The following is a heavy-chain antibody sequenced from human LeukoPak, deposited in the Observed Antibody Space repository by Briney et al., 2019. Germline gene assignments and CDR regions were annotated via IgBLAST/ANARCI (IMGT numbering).Heavy chain of an antibody. D-gene: IGHD3-10*01. Sequence: PSETLSLTCTVSGGSISSGGYDWSWIRQQPGKGLEWIGYIYYSGSTYYNPSLKSRFTITVDTSKNQFSLKLSSVTAADTAVYYCARGSWFGELGDYWGQGTLVTVSS. J-gene: IGHJ4*02. CDR1: GGSISSGGYD. CDR2: IYYSGST. V-gene: IGHV4-31*03. CDR3: ARGSWFGELGDY.